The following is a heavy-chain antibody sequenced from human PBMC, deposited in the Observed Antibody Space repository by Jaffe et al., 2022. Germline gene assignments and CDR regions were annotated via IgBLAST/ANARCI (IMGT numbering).Heavy chain of an antibody. V-gene: IGHV3-30*02. Sequence: QVQLVESGGGVVQPGGSLRLSCAASGFTFSSYGMHWVRQAPGKGLEWVAFIRYDGSNKYYADSVKGRFTISRDNSKNTLYLQMNSLRAEDTAVYYCAKEERATTMILSPPYYFDYWGQGTLVTVSS. CDR3: AKEERATTMILSPPYYFDY. J-gene: IGHJ4*02. D-gene: IGHD3-22*01. CDR1: GFTFSSYG. CDR2: IRYDGSNK.